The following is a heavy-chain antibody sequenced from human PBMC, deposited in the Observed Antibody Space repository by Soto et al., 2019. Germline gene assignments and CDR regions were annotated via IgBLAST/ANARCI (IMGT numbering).Heavy chain of an antibody. D-gene: IGHD3-3*01. CDR3: TRLRITIFGEVIRYYYMDV. J-gene: IGHJ6*03. V-gene: IGHV3-49*03. CDR2: IRSKAYGGTT. Sequence: PGGSLRLSCTASGFTFGDYAMSWFRQAPGKGLEWVGFIRSKAYGGTTEYAASVKGRFTISRDDSKSIAYLQMNSLKTEDTAVYYCTRLRITIFGEVIRYYYMDVWGKGTTVTVSS. CDR1: GFTFGDYA.